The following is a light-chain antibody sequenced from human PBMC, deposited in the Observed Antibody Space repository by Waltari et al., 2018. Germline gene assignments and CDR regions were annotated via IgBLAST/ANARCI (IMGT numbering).Light chain of an antibody. V-gene: IGLV3-19*01. Sequence: SSELTQDPAVSVALGQTVRLTCQGDSLRSSYASWYQQKPGQAHLLVIYAKDIRPPGIPDRFSGSRSGNTASLTITGAQAEDEADYYCNSRDTSGHHVLFGGGTKVTVL. J-gene: IGLJ2*01. CDR1: SLRSSY. CDR2: AKD. CDR3: NSRDTSGHHVL.